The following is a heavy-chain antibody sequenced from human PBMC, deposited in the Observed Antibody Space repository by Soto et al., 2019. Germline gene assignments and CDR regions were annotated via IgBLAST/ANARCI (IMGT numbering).Heavy chain of an antibody. CDR3: ARVRSGTYNAFDL. D-gene: IGHD1-26*01. V-gene: IGHV3-11*06. CDR2: LSSESTFI. CDR1: GFTFSTFY. J-gene: IGHJ3*01. Sequence: QVQLVESGGGLVRPGGSLRLSCAASGFTFSTFYMNGVHQAPGKGLEWVSFLSSESTFISYADSVKGRFTISRDNSKKSLFLQMDSLRVEDTAVYYCARVRSGTYNAFDLWGQGTVVTVSS.